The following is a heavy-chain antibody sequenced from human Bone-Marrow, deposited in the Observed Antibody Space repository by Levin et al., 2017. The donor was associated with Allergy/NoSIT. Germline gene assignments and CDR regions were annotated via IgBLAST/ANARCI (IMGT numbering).Heavy chain of an antibody. Sequence: GESLKISCAASGFTFSSYGMHWVRQAPGKGLEWVAVISYDGSNKYYADSVKGRFTISRDNSKNTLYLQMNSLRAEDTAVYYCAKKGTTTVVTLYYYYGMDVWGQGTTVTVSS. J-gene: IGHJ6*02. CDR2: ISYDGSNK. CDR3: AKKGTTTVVTLYYYYGMDV. V-gene: IGHV3-30*18. D-gene: IGHD4-23*01. CDR1: GFTFSSYG.